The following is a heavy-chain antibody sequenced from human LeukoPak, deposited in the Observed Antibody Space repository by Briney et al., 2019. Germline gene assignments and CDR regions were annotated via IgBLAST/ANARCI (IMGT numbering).Heavy chain of an antibody. CDR1: GYTFTAYY. V-gene: IGHV1-46*01. Sequence: ASVKVSCKASGYTFTAYYMHWVRQAPGQGLEWMGIINPSGGSTSYAQKFQGRVTMTRDTSTSTVYMELSSLRSEDTAVYYCARDGPRIAALGEDFDYWGQGTLVTVSS. J-gene: IGHJ4*02. D-gene: IGHD6-6*01. CDR3: ARDGPRIAALGEDFDY. CDR2: INPSGGST.